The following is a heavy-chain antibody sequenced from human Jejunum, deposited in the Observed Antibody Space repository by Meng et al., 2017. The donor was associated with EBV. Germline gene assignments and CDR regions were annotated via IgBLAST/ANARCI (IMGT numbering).Heavy chain of an antibody. Sequence: QPQQSAPRLVKPPQTLSLTCAISGDSVSSNSAAWNWIRQSPSRGLEWLGRTYYRSKWYNDYAQSVKSRLTINPDTSKNQFSLQLNSVTPEDTAVYFCARETTGGYYFDYWGQGTLVTVSS. CDR1: GDSVSSNSAA. CDR2: TYYRSKWYN. V-gene: IGHV6-1*01. D-gene: IGHD1-1*01. J-gene: IGHJ4*02. CDR3: ARETTGGYYFDY.